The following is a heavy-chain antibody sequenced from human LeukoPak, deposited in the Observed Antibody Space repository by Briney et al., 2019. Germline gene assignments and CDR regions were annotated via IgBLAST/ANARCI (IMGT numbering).Heavy chain of an antibody. Sequence: GGSLRLSRAASGFTFSTYAMHWVRQAPGKGLEYVSAIKNNGGGTYYASSVQGRFTVSRDNSRSTLYLQMDSLRPDDMAIYYCARVQSTVRGIQGPFDLWGQGTLVTVS. CDR3: ARVQSTVRGIQGPFDL. CDR1: GFTFSTYA. CDR2: IKNNGGGT. V-gene: IGHV3-64*01. J-gene: IGHJ4*02. D-gene: IGHD3-10*01.